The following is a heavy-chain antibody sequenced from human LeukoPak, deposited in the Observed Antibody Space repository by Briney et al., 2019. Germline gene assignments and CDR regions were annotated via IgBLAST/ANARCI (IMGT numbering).Heavy chain of an antibody. D-gene: IGHD5-18*01. V-gene: IGHV4-34*01. Sequence: SETLSLTCAVYGGSFSGYYWSWIRQPPGKGLEWIGEINHSGSTNYNPSLKSRVTISVDTSKNQFSLKLSSVTAADTAVYYCARGGMNITAMVMDYFDYWGQGTLVTVSS. CDR1: GGSFSGYY. CDR2: INHSGST. CDR3: ARGGMNITAMVMDYFDY. J-gene: IGHJ4*02.